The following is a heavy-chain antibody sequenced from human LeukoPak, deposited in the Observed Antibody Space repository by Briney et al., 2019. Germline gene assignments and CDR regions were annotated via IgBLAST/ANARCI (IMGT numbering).Heavy chain of an antibody. CDR1: GYTLTELS. D-gene: IGHD3-10*01. J-gene: IGHJ4*02. CDR3: ARASVRGDHYFDY. Sequence: ASVKVSCKVSGYTLTELSMHWVRQAPGKGLEWMGGFDPEDGETIYAQKFQGRVTMTRNTSISTAYMELSSLRSEDTAVYYCARASVRGDHYFDYWGQGTLVTVSS. V-gene: IGHV1-24*01. CDR2: FDPEDGET.